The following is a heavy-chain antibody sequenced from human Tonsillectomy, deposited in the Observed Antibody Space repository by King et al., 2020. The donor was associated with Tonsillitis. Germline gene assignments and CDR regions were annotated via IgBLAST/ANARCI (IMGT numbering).Heavy chain of an antibody. D-gene: IGHD5-12*01. Sequence: VQLVESGGGLVQPGGSLRLSCAASGFTFSSYAMSWVRQAPGKGREGGSAISGSGGSAYYADSVKGRFTISRDNSKNTLYLQMNSRRAEDTAVYYCAKRGYSGYDLDSSWYVWFDYWGQGTLVTVSS. J-gene: IGHJ4*02. V-gene: IGHV3-23*04. CDR1: GFTFSSYA. CDR2: ISGSGGSA. CDR3: AKRGYSGYDLDSSWYVWFDY.